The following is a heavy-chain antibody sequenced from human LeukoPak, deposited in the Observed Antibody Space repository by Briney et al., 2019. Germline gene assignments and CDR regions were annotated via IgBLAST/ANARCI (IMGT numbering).Heavy chain of an antibody. V-gene: IGHV3-23*01. J-gene: IGHJ4*02. D-gene: IGHD3-9*01. CDR2: ISGSGGST. CDR1: GFTFSSYA. CDR3: AKGPKSGYDILTGYDY. Sequence: GGSLRLSCAASGFTFSSYAMSWVRQAPGKGLECVSAISGSGGSTYYADSVKGRFTISRDNSKNTLYLQMNSLRAEDTAVYYCAKGPKSGYDILTGYDYWGQGTLVTVSS.